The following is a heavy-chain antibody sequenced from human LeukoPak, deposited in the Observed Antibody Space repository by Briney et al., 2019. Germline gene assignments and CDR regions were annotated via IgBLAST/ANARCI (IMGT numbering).Heavy chain of an antibody. CDR3: ARGGIQVSGIDEIDY. CDR1: GFTLRSYD. D-gene: IGHD6-19*01. CDR2: IGISDDT. Sequence: GGSLRLSCAASGFTLRSYDMPWVRKVTGKGLEWVSAIGISDDTYYQGSVKGRFTISRENAKNSLYLQMNSLTAGDTAVYYCARGGIQVSGIDEIDYWGQGTLVTVSS. J-gene: IGHJ4*02. V-gene: IGHV3-13*01.